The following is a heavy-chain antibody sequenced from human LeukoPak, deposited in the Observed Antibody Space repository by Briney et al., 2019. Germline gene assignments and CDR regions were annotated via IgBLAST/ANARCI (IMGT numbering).Heavy chain of an antibody. Sequence: GGSLRLSCAASGHTFSTYAMAWVRQAPGKGLEWVSSVNDRGGDAYYADSVKGRFTISRDNSQNTLFLQMNSLRAGDTATYFCVKRPSEPCRDGGCHFDSWGQGTLVTVSS. V-gene: IGHV3-23*01. D-gene: IGHD2-8*01. CDR1: GHTFSTYA. CDR3: VKRPSEPCRDGGCHFDS. CDR2: VNDRGGDA. J-gene: IGHJ4*02.